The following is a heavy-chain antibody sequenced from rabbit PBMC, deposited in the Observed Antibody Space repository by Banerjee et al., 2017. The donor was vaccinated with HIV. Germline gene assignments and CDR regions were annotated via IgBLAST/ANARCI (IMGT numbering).Heavy chain of an antibody. J-gene: IGHJ3*01. V-gene: IGHV1S45*01. CDR1: GFDLSTYYY. CDR3: AREGAGGRVYTGLDL. D-gene: IGHD8-1*01. CDR2: IYSASSGTT. Sequence: QEQLEESGGDLVKPEGSLTLTCTASGFDLSTYYYMCWVRQAPGKGLEWIACIYSASSGTTYYASWAKGRFTISKTSSTTVTLQMTSLTAADTATYFCAREGAGGRVYTGLDLWGPGTLVTVS.